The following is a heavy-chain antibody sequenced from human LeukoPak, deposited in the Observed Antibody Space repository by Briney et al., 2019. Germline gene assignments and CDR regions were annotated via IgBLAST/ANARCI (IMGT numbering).Heavy chain of an antibody. CDR2: INPHSGGT. CDR1: GYTFTDYY. Sequence: GASVKVSRKASGYTFTDYYMHWVRQAPGQGLEWMGWINPHSGGTNYAQKFQGRVTMTRDTSISTAYMELSRLRSDDTAVYYCAREFGAGVFFDYWGQGTLVTVSS. V-gene: IGHV1-2*02. CDR3: AREFGAGVFFDY. D-gene: IGHD3-10*01. J-gene: IGHJ4*02.